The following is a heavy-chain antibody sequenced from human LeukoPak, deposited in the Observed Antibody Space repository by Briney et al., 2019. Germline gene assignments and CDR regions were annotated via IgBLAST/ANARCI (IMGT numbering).Heavy chain of an antibody. CDR2: IYYSGST. CDR1: GGSISSGGYY. J-gene: IGHJ2*01. CDR3: ASWGPFVGRWYFDL. V-gene: IGHV4-31*03. Sequence: SETLSLTCTVSGGSISSGGYYWSWIRQHPGKGLEWIGYIYYSGSTYYNPSLKSRVTISVDTSKNQFSLKLSSVTAADTAVYYCASWGPFVGRWYFDLWGRGTLVTVSS. D-gene: IGHD2-21*01.